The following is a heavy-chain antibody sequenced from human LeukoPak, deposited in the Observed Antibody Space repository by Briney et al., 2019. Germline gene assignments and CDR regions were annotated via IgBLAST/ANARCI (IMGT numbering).Heavy chain of an antibody. D-gene: IGHD3-9*01. CDR2: IILIFGTA. CDR1: GYTFTSYY. CDR3: ARMGELTGYDDAFDI. V-gene: IGHV1-69*06. J-gene: IGHJ3*02. Sequence: GASVEVSCKASGYTFTSYYMHWVRQAPGQGLEWMGGIILIFGTANYAQKFQGRVTITADKSTSTAYMELSSLRSEDTAVYYCARMGELTGYDDAFDIWGQGTMVTVSS.